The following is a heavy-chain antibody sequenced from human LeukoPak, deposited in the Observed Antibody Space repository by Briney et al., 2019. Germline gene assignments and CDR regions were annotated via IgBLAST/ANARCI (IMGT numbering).Heavy chain of an antibody. V-gene: IGHV3-30-3*01. CDR2: ISYDGSNK. Sequence: GGSLRLSCAASGFTFSSYAMHWVRQAPGKGLEWVAVISYDGSNKYYEDSVKGRFTISRDNSKNTLYLQMNSLRAEDTAVYYCARDQLAYWGQGTLVTVSS. D-gene: IGHD6-13*01. CDR3: ARDQLAY. J-gene: IGHJ4*02. CDR1: GFTFSSYA.